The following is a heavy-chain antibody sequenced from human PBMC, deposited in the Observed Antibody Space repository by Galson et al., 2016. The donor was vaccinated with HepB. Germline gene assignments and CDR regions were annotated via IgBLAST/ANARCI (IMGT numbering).Heavy chain of an antibody. D-gene: IGHD2-21*01. Sequence: SLRLSCAASGFTLTNFGMHWVRQAPGKGLEWVAMISYDGSADYYADSVKGRFTISRDNSENTMYLQMSSLRTEDTAVYYCAKDLWINKWTNYFDYWGQGTLVTVSS. CDR1: GFTLTNFG. J-gene: IGHJ4*02. V-gene: IGHV3-30*18. CDR3: AKDLWINKWTNYFDY. CDR2: ISYDGSAD.